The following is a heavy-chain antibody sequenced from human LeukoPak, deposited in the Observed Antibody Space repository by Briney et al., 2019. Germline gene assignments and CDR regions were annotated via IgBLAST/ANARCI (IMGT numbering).Heavy chain of an antibody. J-gene: IGHJ6*03. V-gene: IGHV4-39*01. D-gene: IGHD4-23*01. Sequence: SQTLSLTCSVSGGSFSNNYNWDWIRPPPGKGLEWIGSLYYSGQTYSNPSLKSRVTISVDSSKRQFSLNLSSVTAEDTAAYYCTRSSDFGGLNFYYYMDVWGKGTTVTVSS. CDR1: GGSFSNNYN. CDR2: LYYSGQT. CDR3: TRSSDFGGLNFYYYMDV.